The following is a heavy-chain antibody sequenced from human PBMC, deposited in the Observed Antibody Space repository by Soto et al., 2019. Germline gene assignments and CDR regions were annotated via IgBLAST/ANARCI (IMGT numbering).Heavy chain of an antibody. D-gene: IGHD3-3*01. CDR1: GGTFSSYA. Sequence: QVQLVQSGAEVKKPGSSVKVSCKASGGTFSSYAISWVRQAPGQGLELMGGIIPIFGTANYAQKFQGRVTITADDSTSTAYMELSSLRSEDTAVNYCASRGFWSGYEEPLYYFDYWGQGTLVTVSS. J-gene: IGHJ4*02. CDR2: IIPIFGTA. CDR3: ASRGFWSGYEEPLYYFDY. V-gene: IGHV1-69*01.